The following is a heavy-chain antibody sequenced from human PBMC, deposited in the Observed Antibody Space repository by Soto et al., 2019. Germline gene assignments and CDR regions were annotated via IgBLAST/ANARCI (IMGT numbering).Heavy chain of an antibody. J-gene: IGHJ5*02. CDR2: IYPDDSDT. D-gene: IGHD1-26*01. CDR1: GYSFTTYY. V-gene: IGHV5-51*01. CDR3: VRVKEELLWPNWFDP. Sequence: LGESLKISCQASGYSFTTYYIGWVRQMPGKGLEWMGIIYPDDSDTKYNSSFQGRVTISADKSINTAFLQWSSLKASDTALYYCVRVKEELLWPNWFDPWGQGTLVTVSS.